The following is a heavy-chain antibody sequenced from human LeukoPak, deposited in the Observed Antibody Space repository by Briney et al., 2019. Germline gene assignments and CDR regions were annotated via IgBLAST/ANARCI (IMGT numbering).Heavy chain of an antibody. V-gene: IGHV1-2*02. Sequence: ASVKVSCKASGYTFTTYYMHWVRQAPGQGLESMGWINPYSGGTNYAQQFQGRVTMTRDTSISTAYMDLTRLRSDDTAVYYCARGSATGDFPPNYWGQGTLVTVSS. CDR3: ARGSATGDFPPNY. CDR2: INPYSGGT. D-gene: IGHD7-27*01. CDR1: GYTFTTYY. J-gene: IGHJ4*02.